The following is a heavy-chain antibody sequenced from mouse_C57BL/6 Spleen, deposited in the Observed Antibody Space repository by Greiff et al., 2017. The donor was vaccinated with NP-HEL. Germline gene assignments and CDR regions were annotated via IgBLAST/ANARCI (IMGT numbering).Heavy chain of an antibody. D-gene: IGHD2-2*01. CDR1: GYAFSSYW. CDR2: IYPGDGDT. J-gene: IGHJ2*01. CDR3: ARRMVTGDFDY. Sequence: QVQLQQSGAELVKPGASVKISCKASGYAFSSYWMNWVKQRPGKGLEWIGQIYPGDGDTNYNGKFKGKATLTADKSSSTAYMQLSSLTSEDSAVYFCARRMVTGDFDYWGQGTTLTVSS. V-gene: IGHV1-80*01.